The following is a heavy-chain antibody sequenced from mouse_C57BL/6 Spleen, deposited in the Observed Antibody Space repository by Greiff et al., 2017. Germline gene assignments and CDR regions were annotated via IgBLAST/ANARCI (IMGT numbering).Heavy chain of an antibody. J-gene: IGHJ4*01. CDR2: IDPSDSYT. CDR3: ARNYGNRYYYAMDY. CDR1: GYTFTSYW. V-gene: IGHV1-59*01. D-gene: IGHD2-1*01. Sequence: QVQLQQPGAELVRPGTSVKLSCKASGYTFTSYWLHWVKQRPGQGLEWIGVIDPSDSYTNYNQKFKGKATLTVDTSSSTAYMQLSRLTYEDSAVEYCARNYGNRYYYAMDYGGQGNSVTVSS.